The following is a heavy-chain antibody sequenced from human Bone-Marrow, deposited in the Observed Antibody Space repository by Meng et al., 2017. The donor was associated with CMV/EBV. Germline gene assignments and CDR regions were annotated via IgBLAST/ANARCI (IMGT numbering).Heavy chain of an antibody. V-gene: IGHV3-21*01. CDR3: ARGQYGGYEGYFDY. CDR1: GFTFSSFS. CDR2: ITTSSTYI. J-gene: IGHJ4*02. Sequence: DSGFTFSSFSMVWVRQAPGKGLEWVSSITTSSTYIYYADSVKGRFTISRDNAKNSLFLQMNSLRAEDTAIYYCARGQYGGYEGYFDYWGQGTLVTVSS. D-gene: IGHD5-12*01.